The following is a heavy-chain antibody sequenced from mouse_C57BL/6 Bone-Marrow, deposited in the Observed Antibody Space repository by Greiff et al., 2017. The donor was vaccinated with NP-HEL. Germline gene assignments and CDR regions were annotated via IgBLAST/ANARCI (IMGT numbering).Heavy chain of an antibody. D-gene: IGHD2-1*01. CDR1: GFNIKDDY. Sequence: VQLQQPGAELVRPGASVKLSCTASGFNIKDDYMHWVKQRPEQGLEWIGWIDPENGDTEYASKFQGKATITADTSSNTAYLQLSSLTSEDTAVYYCTRGGNFLYWGQGTTLTVSS. V-gene: IGHV14-4*01. CDR3: TRGGNFLY. J-gene: IGHJ2*01. CDR2: IDPENGDT.